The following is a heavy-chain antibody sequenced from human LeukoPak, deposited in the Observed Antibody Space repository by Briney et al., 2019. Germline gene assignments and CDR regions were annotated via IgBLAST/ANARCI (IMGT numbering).Heavy chain of an antibody. CDR2: INPNCGGT. CDR3: ATNNYDILTGLS. Sequence: SVTVSCKAFGYTFSDYGVSWVRQAAGQGLEGMGWINPNCGGTNYAQKYQRRVIMSRDTSINTAYMELSRLRPDDTAVYYCATNNYDILTGLSWGQGTLVTVSS. J-gene: IGHJ4*02. D-gene: IGHD3-9*01. V-gene: IGHV1-2*02. CDR1: GYTFSDYG.